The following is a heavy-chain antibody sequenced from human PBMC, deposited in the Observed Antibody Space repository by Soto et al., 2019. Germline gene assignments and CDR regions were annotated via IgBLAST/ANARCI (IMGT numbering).Heavy chain of an antibody. D-gene: IGHD3-3*01. CDR3: ARDGGRYYGMDV. Sequence: QVQLQESGPGLVKPSETLSLTCTVSGGSISSYYWSWIRQPPGKGLEWIGYIYYSGSTNYNPSLKSRVTISVDTSKNHFSLKLSSVTAADTAVYYCARDGGRYYGMDVWGQGTTVTVSS. CDR1: GGSISSYY. CDR2: IYYSGST. V-gene: IGHV4-59*01. J-gene: IGHJ6*02.